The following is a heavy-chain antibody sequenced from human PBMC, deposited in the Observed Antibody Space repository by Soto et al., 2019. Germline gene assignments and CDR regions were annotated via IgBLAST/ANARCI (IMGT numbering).Heavy chain of an antibody. CDR3: ARDRGVGATWAGMDV. CDR1: GGTFSSYA. D-gene: IGHD1-26*01. J-gene: IGHJ6*02. V-gene: IGHV1-69*13. CDR2: IIPIFGTA. Sequence: GASVNVSCKASGGTFSSYAISWVLQAPGQGLEWMGGIIPIFGTANYAQKFQGRVTITADESTSTAYMELSSLRSEDTAVYYCARDRGVGATWAGMDVWGQGTTVTVSS.